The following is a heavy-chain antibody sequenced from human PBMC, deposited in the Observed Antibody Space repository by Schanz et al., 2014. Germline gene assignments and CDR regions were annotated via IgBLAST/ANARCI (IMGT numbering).Heavy chain of an antibody. D-gene: IGHD3-10*01. CDR3: VRDAGWAFGGSRDMTV. J-gene: IGHJ6*02. CDR2: ISVYHGHT. CDR1: GYTFNNHG. Sequence: QVQLVQSGGEVKKPGASATVSCKASGYTFNNHGISWVRQAPGQGLEWMGWISVYHGHTNYAEKVHGRVTMTTDTSTSTAYMELRSLISDDTAVYYCVRDAGWAFGGSRDMTVWGQGPSVTAPS. V-gene: IGHV1-18*01.